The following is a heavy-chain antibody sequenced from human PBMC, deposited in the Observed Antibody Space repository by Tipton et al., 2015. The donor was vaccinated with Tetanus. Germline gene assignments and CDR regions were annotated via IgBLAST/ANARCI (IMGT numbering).Heavy chain of an antibody. J-gene: IGHJ4*02. V-gene: IGHV4-39*01. D-gene: IGHD4-17*01. Sequence: TLSLTCTVSGDSISRRGYFWGWIRQTPGQGLEWIGTIDNGGGTYYNPSLKSRRTISAATSKTQFSLTLTSVTAADTAIYYCVRDFGDARTDYWGQGTLVTVSS. CDR3: VRDFGDARTDY. CDR2: IDNGGGT. CDR1: GDSISRRGYF.